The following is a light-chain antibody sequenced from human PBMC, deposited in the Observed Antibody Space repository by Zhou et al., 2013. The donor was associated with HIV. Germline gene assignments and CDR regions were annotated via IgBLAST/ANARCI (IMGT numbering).Light chain of an antibody. CDR1: QDISNY. V-gene: IGKV1-33*01. CDR3: QQYDNLPLT. J-gene: IGKJ4*01. CDR2: DAS. Sequence: DIQMTQSPASLSASVGDRVIITCQASQDISNYLNWYQQNPGKAPKLLIYDASNLETGVPSRFSGSGSGTDFTFTISSLQPEDIATYYCQQYDNLPLTFGGGTEGGD.